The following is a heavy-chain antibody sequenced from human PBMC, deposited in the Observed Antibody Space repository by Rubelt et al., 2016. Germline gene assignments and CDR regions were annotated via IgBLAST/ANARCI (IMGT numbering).Heavy chain of an antibody. CDR2: ISGSGGTT. Sequence: ESGGGLVQPGGSLRPSCAVSGFTFSSYAMTWVRQAPGKGLEWVSVISGSGGTTYYEDSVKGRFTLSRDNSKNTLYLQMNSLRAEDTAVYYCAKAGYTSGWFNWFDPWGQGTLVTVSS. CDR1: GFTFSSYA. D-gene: IGHD6-19*01. V-gene: IGHV3-23*01. CDR3: AKAGYTSGWFNWFDP. J-gene: IGHJ5*02.